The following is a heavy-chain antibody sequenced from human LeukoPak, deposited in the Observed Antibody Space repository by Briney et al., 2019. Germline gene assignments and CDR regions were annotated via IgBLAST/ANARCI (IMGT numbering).Heavy chain of an antibody. CDR3: TRDPDG. CDR2: IYSGGDT. V-gene: IGHV3-66*01. CDR1: GGSFSGYY. J-gene: IGHJ4*02. Sequence: ETLSLTCAVYGGSFSGYYWSWIRQPPGKGLEWVSVIYSGGDTFHADSVKGRFILSRDISKNTLYLQMNSLRVDDTAVYYCTRDPDGWGQGTLVTVSS.